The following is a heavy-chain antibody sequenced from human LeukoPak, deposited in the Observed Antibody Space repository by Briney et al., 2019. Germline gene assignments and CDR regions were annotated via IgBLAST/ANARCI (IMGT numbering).Heavy chain of an antibody. CDR3: AREDTAMVIPFDY. V-gene: IGHV3-21*01. J-gene: IGHJ4*02. D-gene: IGHD5-18*01. CDR1: GFTFSSYS. Sequence: GXSLRLSCAASGFTFSSYSMNWVRQAPGKGLEWVSSISSSSSYIYYADSVKGRFTISRDNAKNSLYLQMNSLRAEDTAVYYCAREDTAMVIPFDYWGQGTLVTVSS. CDR2: ISSSSSYI.